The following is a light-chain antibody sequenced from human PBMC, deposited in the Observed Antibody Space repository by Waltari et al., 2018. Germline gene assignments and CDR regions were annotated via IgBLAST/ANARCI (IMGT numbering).Light chain of an antibody. CDR1: FSDFTASEH. Sequence: QSALTQPRSLSGSPGQSVTISCTGTFSDFTASEHVSWYQQHPGKAPKLITYGVTERPAGVPHRFSGSKSGDTASLTISGLQADDEADYYCCSYAGSYTWVFGGGTKLTVL. CDR3: CSYAGSYTWV. CDR2: GVT. J-gene: IGLJ3*02. V-gene: IGLV2-11*01.